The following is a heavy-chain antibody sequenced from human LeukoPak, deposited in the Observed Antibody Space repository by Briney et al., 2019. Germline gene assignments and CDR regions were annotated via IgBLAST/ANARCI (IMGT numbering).Heavy chain of an antibody. Sequence: SETLSLTCTVSGGSISSYYWSWIRQPPGKGLEWIGYIYYSGSTTYNPSLKSRVTISVDTSKNQFSLNLYSVTAADAAVYYCARRAMPENYFDYWGQGTLVTVSS. V-gene: IGHV4-59*08. J-gene: IGHJ4*02. D-gene: IGHD2-2*01. CDR1: GGSISSYY. CDR3: ARRAMPENYFDY. CDR2: IYYSGST.